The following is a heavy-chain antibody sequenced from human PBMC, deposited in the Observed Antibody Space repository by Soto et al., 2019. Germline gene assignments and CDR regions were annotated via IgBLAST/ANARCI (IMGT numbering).Heavy chain of an antibody. V-gene: IGHV4-34*01. CDR2: INHSGST. J-gene: IGHJ3*02. D-gene: IGHD3-22*01. CDR1: GGSFSGYY. Sequence: SETLSLTCAVYGGSFSGYYWSWIRQPPGKGLEWIGEINHSGSTNYNPSLKSRVTISVDTSKNQFSLKLSSVTAADTAVYYCARKYYYDSSGYYYGAFDIWGQGTMVTVS. CDR3: ARKYYYDSSGYYYGAFDI.